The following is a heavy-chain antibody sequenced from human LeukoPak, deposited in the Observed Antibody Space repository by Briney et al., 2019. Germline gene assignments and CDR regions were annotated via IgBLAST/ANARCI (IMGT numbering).Heavy chain of an antibody. V-gene: IGHV1-8*03. CDR3: ARDTSTMVRGSYYYYMDV. D-gene: IGHD3-10*01. J-gene: IGHJ6*03. CDR1: GYTLTSYD. CDR2: VSPNSGNT. Sequence: ASVKVSCKASGYTLTSYDIHWVRQATGQGLEWMGWVSPNSGNTGYAQKFQGRVTITRDTSISTVYMELSSLRSEDTAVYYCARDTSTMVRGSYYYYMDVWGKGTTVTISS.